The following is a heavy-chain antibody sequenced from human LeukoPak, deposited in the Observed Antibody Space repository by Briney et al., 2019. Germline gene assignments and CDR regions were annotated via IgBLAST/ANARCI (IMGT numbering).Heavy chain of an antibody. CDR3: AKGRIYYSNYEGAYGMDV. Sequence: GGSLRLSCAASGFTFSNYAMNWVRQAPGKGLEWVSTISANGGSTYYADSVKGRFTISRDTSKNTLYLQMNSLRAEDTAVYYCAKGRIYYSNYEGAYGMDVWGQGTTVTVSS. CDR1: GFTFSNYA. CDR2: ISANGGST. V-gene: IGHV3-23*01. D-gene: IGHD4-11*01. J-gene: IGHJ6*02.